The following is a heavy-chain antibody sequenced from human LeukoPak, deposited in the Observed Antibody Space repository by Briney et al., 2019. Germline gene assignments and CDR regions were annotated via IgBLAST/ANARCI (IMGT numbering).Heavy chain of an antibody. CDR2: ISGGDPTT. V-gene: IGHV3-23*01. J-gene: IGHJ3*02. D-gene: IGHD3-9*01. CDR1: DFSFTTYA. CDR3: ANEYYDILTGFQDAFDI. Sequence: GGSLRLSCAASDFSFTTYAMSWVRQAPGKGLEWVSSISGGDPTTYYADSVKGRFTISRDNSKNTLYLQMNSLRAEDTAVYYCANEYYDILTGFQDAFDIWGQGTMVTVSS.